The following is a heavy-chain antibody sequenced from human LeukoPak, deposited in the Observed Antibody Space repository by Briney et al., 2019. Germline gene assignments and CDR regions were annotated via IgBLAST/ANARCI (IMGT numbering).Heavy chain of an antibody. V-gene: IGHV1-18*04. D-gene: IGHD2-15*01. Sequence: ASVKVSCKASGYTFTSYGISWVRQAPGQGLEWMGWISAYNGNTNYAQKLQGRVTMTTDTSTSTAYMELRRLRSEDTAVYYCARERMGLLPNKPFDYWGQGTLVTVSS. CDR3: ARERMGLLPNKPFDY. CDR1: GYTFTSYG. CDR2: ISAYNGNT. J-gene: IGHJ4*02.